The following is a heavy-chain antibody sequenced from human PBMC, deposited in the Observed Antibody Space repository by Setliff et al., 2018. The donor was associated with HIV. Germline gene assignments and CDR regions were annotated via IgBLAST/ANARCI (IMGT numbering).Heavy chain of an antibody. V-gene: IGHV1-18*01. CDR2: ISAYNGNT. D-gene: IGHD3-10*01. Sequence: SVKVSCKASGYTFTSYGISWVRQAPGQGLEWMGWISAYNGNTNYAQKLQGRVTMTTDTSTSTAYMELRSLRSDDTAVYYCARDPLKYYGSGSYYIPFDYWGQGTLVTVSS. J-gene: IGHJ4*02. CDR3: ARDPLKYYGSGSYYIPFDY. CDR1: GYTFTSYG.